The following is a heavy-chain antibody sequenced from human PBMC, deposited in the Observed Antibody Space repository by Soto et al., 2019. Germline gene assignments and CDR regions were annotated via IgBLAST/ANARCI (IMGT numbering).Heavy chain of an antibody. CDR3: AREIAVAGYYYYGMDV. Sequence: QVQLQESGPGLVKPSETLSLTCTVSGGSVSSGSYYWSWIRQPPGKGLGWIGYIYYSGSTNYNPSLKSRVTISVDTSKNQFPLKLSSVPAADTAVYYCAREIAVAGYYYYGMDVWVQGTTVTVSS. J-gene: IGHJ6*02. D-gene: IGHD6-19*01. V-gene: IGHV4-61*01. CDR1: GGSVSSGSYY. CDR2: IYYSGST.